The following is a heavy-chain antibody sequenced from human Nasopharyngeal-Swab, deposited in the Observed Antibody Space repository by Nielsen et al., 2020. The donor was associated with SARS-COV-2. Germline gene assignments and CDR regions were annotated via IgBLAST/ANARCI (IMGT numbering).Heavy chain of an antibody. Sequence: SETLSLTCTVSGGSISSYYWSWIRQPPGKGLEWIGYIYYSGSTNYNPSLKSRVTTSVDTSKNQFSLKLSSVTAADTAVYYCARHGDYYDSSGYLYYFDYWGQGTLVTVSS. CDR1: GGSISSYY. D-gene: IGHD3-22*01. CDR3: ARHGDYYDSSGYLYYFDY. J-gene: IGHJ4*02. V-gene: IGHV4-59*08. CDR2: IYYSGST.